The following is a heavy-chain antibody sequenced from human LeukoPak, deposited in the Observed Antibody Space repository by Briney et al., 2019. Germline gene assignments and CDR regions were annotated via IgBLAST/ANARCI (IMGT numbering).Heavy chain of an antibody. CDR2: IKSKTDGGTT. J-gene: IGHJ4*02. CDR3: TTDPEAYYYDSSGYQTTGYFDY. V-gene: IGHV3-15*01. Sequence: GGSLRLSCAASGFTFSNAWMSWVRQAPGKGLEWVGRIKSKTDGGTTDYAAPVKGRFTISRDDPKNTLYLQMNSMKTEDTAVYYCTTDPEAYYYDSSGYQTTGYFDYWGQGTLVTVSS. D-gene: IGHD3-22*01. CDR1: GFTFSNAW.